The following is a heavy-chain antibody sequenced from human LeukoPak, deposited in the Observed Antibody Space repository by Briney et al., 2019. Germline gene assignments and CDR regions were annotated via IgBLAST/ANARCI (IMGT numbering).Heavy chain of an antibody. CDR3: ARGRQEVSMIVVVMTAVSYYLDV. V-gene: IGHV4-34*01. D-gene: IGHD3-22*01. Sequence: SETLSLTCAVYGGSFSGYYWTWIRQAPGKGLEWIGEINPSGRISYNPSLKSRLTISVDASKNQFYLNLRSLTAADTAVYYCARGRQEVSMIVVVMTAVSYYLDVWGKGTTVIVS. J-gene: IGHJ6*03. CDR2: INPSGRI. CDR1: GGSFSGYY.